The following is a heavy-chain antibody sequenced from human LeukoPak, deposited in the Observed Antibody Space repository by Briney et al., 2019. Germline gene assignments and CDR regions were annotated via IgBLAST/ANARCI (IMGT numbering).Heavy chain of an antibody. Sequence: HPGGSLRLFCAASGFTFSNYPMSWVRQAPGKGLEWVATLDLSGVYTYYADSLKGRFTTSRDNSKNTLYLQLSGLRADDTAVYYCAKAPGSSWAAFDSWGQGTLVTVSS. V-gene: IGHV3-23*01. D-gene: IGHD6-13*01. J-gene: IGHJ4*02. CDR3: AKAPGSSWAAFDS. CDR1: GFTFSNYP. CDR2: LDLSGVYT.